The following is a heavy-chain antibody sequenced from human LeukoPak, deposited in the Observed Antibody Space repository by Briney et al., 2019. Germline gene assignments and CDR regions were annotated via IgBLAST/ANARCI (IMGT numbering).Heavy chain of an antibody. CDR2: IYYSGST. D-gene: IGHD6-19*01. CDR1: GGSISSSSYY. CDR3: ARLGAGTLLDY. V-gene: IGHV4-39*01. Sequence: SETLSLTCTLSGGSISSSSYYWGWIRQPPGKGLEWIGSIYYSGSTYYNPSLKSRVTISVDTSKNQFSLKLSSVTAADTAVYYCARLGAGTLLDYWGQGTLVTVSS. J-gene: IGHJ4*02.